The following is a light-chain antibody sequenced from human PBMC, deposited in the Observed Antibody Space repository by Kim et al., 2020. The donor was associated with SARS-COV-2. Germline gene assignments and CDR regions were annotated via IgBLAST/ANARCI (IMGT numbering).Light chain of an antibody. J-gene: IGLJ3*02. CDR3: NSRDSSGNHWV. V-gene: IGLV3-19*01. CDR2: GQY. CDR1: SLRSYY. Sequence: SSELTQDPAVSVALGQTVRITCQGDSLRSYYASWYQQKPGQAPVLVIYGQYNRPSGIPDRFSGSSSGNTASLTIPGAQAEDEADYYCNSRDSSGNHWVFG.